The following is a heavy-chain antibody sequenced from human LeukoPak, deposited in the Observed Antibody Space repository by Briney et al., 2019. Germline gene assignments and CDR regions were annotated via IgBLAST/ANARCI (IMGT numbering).Heavy chain of an antibody. CDR1: GYTFTSYD. CDR2: MNTNSGNT. J-gene: IGHJ3*02. Sequence: ASVKVSCKASGYTFTSYDINWVRQATGPGLEWMGCMNTNSGNTGYAQKFQGRVTMTRNTSISTAYMELSSLRSEDTAVYYWARRQDGDFWSGYYWVAFDIWGQGTMVTVSS. D-gene: IGHD3-3*01. V-gene: IGHV1-8*01. CDR3: ARRQDGDFWSGYYWVAFDI.